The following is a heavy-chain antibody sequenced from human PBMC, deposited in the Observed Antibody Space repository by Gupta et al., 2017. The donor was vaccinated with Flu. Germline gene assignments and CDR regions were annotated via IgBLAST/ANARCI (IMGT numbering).Heavy chain of an antibody. CDR3: ARVSEHTAMVTSFDY. J-gene: IGHJ4*02. V-gene: IGHV4-38-2*01. Sequence: QVQLQESGPGLVKPSETLSLTCAVSGYSISSNYSHWAWIRQPPGKGLEWIGSVYYSGSTYYNPSLKSRVTMSVDTSKNQFSLKLISVTAADTAVYYCARVSEHTAMVTSFDYWGQGTLVTVSS. CDR1: GYSISSNYSH. D-gene: IGHD5-18*01. CDR2: VYYSGST.